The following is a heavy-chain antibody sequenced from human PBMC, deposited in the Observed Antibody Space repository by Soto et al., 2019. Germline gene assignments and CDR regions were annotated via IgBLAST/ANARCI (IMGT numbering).Heavy chain of an antibody. CDR2: ISPSGSP. D-gene: IGHD2-8*01. J-gene: IGHJ5*02. CDR3: TRGVLA. CDR1: GGSVNSGGYS. V-gene: IGHV4-30-2*01. Sequence: SETLSLTCSVSGGSVNSGGYSWSWIRQPPGKGLEWIGFISPSGSPAYNPSLKSRVTISVDRSNNQISLEISSVTAADTAAYYCTRGVLAWGPGTLVTVSS.